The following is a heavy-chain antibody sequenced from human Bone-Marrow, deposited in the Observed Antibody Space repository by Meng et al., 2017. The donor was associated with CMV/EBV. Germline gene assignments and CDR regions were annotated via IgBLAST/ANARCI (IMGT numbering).Heavy chain of an antibody. J-gene: IGHJ5*02. CDR2: ISYSGST. Sequence: SETLSLTCAVYGGSFSGYYWSWIRKPPGKGLEWIGSISYSGSTYYNPSLRSRVSISIDTSNNHFSLKLNSVTAADTAIDHCARVSYLILRWFDPWGQGTLVTVSS. V-gene: IGHV4-34*01. CDR3: ARVSYLILRWFDP. CDR1: GGSFSGYY.